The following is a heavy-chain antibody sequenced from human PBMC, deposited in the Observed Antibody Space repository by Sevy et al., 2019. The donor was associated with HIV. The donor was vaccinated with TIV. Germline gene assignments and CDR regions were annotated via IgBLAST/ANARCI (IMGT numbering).Heavy chain of an antibody. Sequence: GGSLRLSCAASGFTFSDYYMSWIRQAPGKGLEWISYISGSDYTIYYADSVKGRFTISRDNAKNSLYLQMNSLRAEDTAVYYGARDHVKDGDLGDYYYFAMDVWGQGTTVTVSS. CDR1: GFTFSDYY. J-gene: IGHJ6*02. CDR3: ARDHVKDGDLGDYYYFAMDV. V-gene: IGHV3-11*01. CDR2: ISGSDYTI. D-gene: IGHD4-17*01.